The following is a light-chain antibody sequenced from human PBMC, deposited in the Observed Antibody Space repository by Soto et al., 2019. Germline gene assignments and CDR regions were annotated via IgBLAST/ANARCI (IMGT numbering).Light chain of an antibody. CDR1: SSDVGSYNL. CDR2: EGS. J-gene: IGLJ1*01. V-gene: IGLV2-23*01. CDR3: CSYAGSSTYV. Sequence: QSALTQPASVSGSPGQSITISCTGTSSDVGSYNLVSWYQQHQGKAPKLMIYEGSERPSGVSNRFSGSKSGNTASLTISGLQAEDEADYYCCSYAGSSTYVFGTGTKVTVL.